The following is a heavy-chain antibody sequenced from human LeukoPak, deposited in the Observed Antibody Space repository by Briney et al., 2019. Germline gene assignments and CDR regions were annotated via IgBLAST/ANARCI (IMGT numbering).Heavy chain of an antibody. V-gene: IGHV1-69*05. J-gene: IGHJ4*02. CDR3: ARDQRSSSWYGSFDY. Sequence: SVKVSCKASGGTFSSDAISWVRQAPGQGLEWMGRIIPIFGTANYAQKFQGRVTITTDESTSTAYMELSSLRSEDTAVYYCARDQRSSSWYGSFDYWGQGTLVTVSS. D-gene: IGHD6-13*01. CDR2: IIPIFGTA. CDR1: GGTFSSDA.